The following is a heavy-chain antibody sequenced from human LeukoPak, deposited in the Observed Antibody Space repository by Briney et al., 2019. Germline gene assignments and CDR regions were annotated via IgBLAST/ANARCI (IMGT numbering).Heavy chain of an antibody. D-gene: IGHD6-13*01. CDR2: IYPGDSDT. CDR3: ARQRPMYSSSWYNAFDV. Sequence: GESLKISCKGSGYSFTSYWIGWVRQMPGKGLEWMGIIYPGDSDTRYSPSFQGQVTISADKSISTAYLQWSSLKASDTAMYYCARQRPMYSSSWYNAFDVWGQGTMVTVSS. CDR1: GYSFTSYW. V-gene: IGHV5-51*01. J-gene: IGHJ3*01.